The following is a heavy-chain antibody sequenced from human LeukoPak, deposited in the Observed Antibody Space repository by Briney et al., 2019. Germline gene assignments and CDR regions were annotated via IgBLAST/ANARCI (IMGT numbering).Heavy chain of an antibody. D-gene: IGHD3-22*01. CDR3: ARVANYYDSSGYYYTSFDY. CDR2: INPSGGST. CDR1: GYTFTSYY. J-gene: IGHJ4*02. V-gene: IGHV1-46*01. Sequence: ASVKVSCKASGYTFTSYYMHWVRQAPGQGLEWMGIINPSGGSTSYAQKFQGRVTMTRDTSTSTVYMELRSLRSEDTAVYYCARVANYYDSSGYYYTSFDYWGQGTLVTVSS.